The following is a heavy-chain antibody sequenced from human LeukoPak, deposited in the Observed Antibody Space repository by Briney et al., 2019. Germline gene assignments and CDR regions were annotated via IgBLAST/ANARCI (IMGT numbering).Heavy chain of an antibody. CDR3: ARELMGATGGDFDY. CDR1: GYTFTGYY. Sequence: ASVKVSCKASGYTFTGYYMHWVRQAPGQGLEWMGWINPNSGGTNYAQKFQGRVTMTRDTSISTAYMELSRLRSDDTAVYYCARELMGATGGDFDYWGQGTLVTASS. J-gene: IGHJ4*02. D-gene: IGHD1-26*01. V-gene: IGHV1-2*02. CDR2: INPNSGGT.